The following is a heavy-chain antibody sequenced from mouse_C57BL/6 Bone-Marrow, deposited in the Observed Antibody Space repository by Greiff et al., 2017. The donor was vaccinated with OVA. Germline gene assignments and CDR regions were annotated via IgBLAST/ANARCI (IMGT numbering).Heavy chain of an antibody. CDR1: GYTFTSYT. J-gene: IGHJ3*01. D-gene: IGHD4-1*01. V-gene: IGHV1-4*01. CDR2: INPSSGYT. Sequence: VQLQQSGAELARPGASVKMSCKASGYTFTSYTMHWVKQRPGQGLEWIGYINPSSGYTKYNQKFKDKATLTADKSSSTAYMQLSSLTSEDSAVYYCASLGRRAYWGQGTLVTVSA. CDR3: ASLGRRAY.